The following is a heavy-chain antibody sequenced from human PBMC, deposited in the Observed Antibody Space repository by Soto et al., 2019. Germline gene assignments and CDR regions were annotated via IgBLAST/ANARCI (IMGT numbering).Heavy chain of an antibody. Sequence: HPGGSLRLSCAASGFTFNSYGMHWVRQAPGKGLEWVAVIWFDGSNKYYGDSVKGRFAISRDNSKNTLHLQMNSLRAEDTAVYYCARDPGVGDSSGRGMDVWGQGATVTVSS. D-gene: IGHD3-22*01. CDR2: IWFDGSNK. V-gene: IGHV3-33*01. J-gene: IGHJ6*02. CDR3: ARDPGVGDSSGRGMDV. CDR1: GFTFNSYG.